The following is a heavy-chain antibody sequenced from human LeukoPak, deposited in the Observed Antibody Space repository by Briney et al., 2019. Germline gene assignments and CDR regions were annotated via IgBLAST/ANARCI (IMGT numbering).Heavy chain of an antibody. D-gene: IGHD3-22*01. CDR2: FDPEDGET. CDR3: ARGSLYYYDSSGYYYDY. Sequence: ASVKVSCKVSGYTLTELSMHWVRQAPGKGLEWMGGFDPEDGETIYAQKFQGRVTMTGDTSTDTAYMELSSLRSEDTAVYYCARGSLYYYDSSGYYYDYWGQGTLVTVSS. CDR1: GYTLTELS. V-gene: IGHV1-24*01. J-gene: IGHJ4*02.